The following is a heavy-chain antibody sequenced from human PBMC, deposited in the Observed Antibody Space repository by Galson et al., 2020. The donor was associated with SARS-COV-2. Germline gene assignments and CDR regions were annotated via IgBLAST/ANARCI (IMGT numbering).Heavy chain of an antibody. CDR2: TYSRSKWYN. J-gene: IGHJ4*01. CDR1: GDSVTSDSAA. Sequence: SETLSLTCAISGDSVTSDSAAWNCIRQSPSRGLEWLGRTYSRSKWYNDYAESVRSRITINPDTSRNQFSLQLDSVTPEDTAVYYCARDFQYSTGYGGHGTLVTGSP. CDR3: ARDFQYSTGY. V-gene: IGHV6-1*01. D-gene: IGHD6-25*01.